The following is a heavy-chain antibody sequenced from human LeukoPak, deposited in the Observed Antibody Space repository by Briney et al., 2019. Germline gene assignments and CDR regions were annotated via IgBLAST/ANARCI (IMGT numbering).Heavy chain of an antibody. Sequence: SETLSLTCAVYGGSFSGYYWSCIRQPPGKGLEWIGEINHSGSTNYNPSLKSRVTISVDTSKNQFSLKLSSVTAADTAVYYCARGPGIVATIRGFDYWGQGTLVTVSS. J-gene: IGHJ4*02. CDR3: ARGPGIVATIRGFDY. V-gene: IGHV4-34*01. D-gene: IGHD5-12*01. CDR2: INHSGST. CDR1: GGSFSGYY.